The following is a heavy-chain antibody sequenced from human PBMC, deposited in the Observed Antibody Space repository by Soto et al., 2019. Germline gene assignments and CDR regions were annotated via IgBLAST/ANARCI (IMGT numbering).Heavy chain of an antibody. V-gene: IGHV1-46*03. Sequence: QVQLLQSGAEVKKPGASVKGSCKASGYTFTTYYIHWVRQAPGQGLEWMGIINPSGGSTSYAQKFQGRVTMTRDTSTSTVYMELSSLRSEDTAVYYCARDARYCSGGTCYSPVNWFDPWGQGTLVTVSS. CDR2: INPSGGST. CDR3: ARDARYCSGGTCYSPVNWFDP. CDR1: GYTFTTYY. D-gene: IGHD2-15*01. J-gene: IGHJ5*02.